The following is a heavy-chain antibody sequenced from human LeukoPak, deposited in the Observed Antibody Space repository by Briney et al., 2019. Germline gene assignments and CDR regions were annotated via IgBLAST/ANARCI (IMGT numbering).Heavy chain of an antibody. CDR3: ARKPYDYVWGSYRPFDY. V-gene: IGHV3-21*05. J-gene: IGHJ4*02. CDR1: GFTFSSYE. D-gene: IGHD3-16*02. Sequence: GGSLRLSCAASGFTFSSYEMNWVRQAPGKGLEWVSYISSSGSYIYYADSVKGRFTISRDNAKNSPYLQMNSLRAEDTAVYYCARKPYDYVWGSYRPFDYWGQGTLVTVSS. CDR2: ISSSGSYI.